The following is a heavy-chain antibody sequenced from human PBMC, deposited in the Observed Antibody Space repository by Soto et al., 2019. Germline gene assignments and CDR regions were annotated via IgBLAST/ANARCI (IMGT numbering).Heavy chain of an antibody. Sequence: PSETLSLTCTVSGGTISSWYWSWIRQPPGKGLEWIGYIYYSGSTNYNPSLKSRVTISVDTSKNQFSLKLSSVTAADTAVYYCARVCPFSYYYDSSGYYSLGNWFDPWGQGTLVTVSS. CDR2: IYYSGST. D-gene: IGHD3-22*01. CDR3: ARVCPFSYYYDSSGYYSLGNWFDP. J-gene: IGHJ5*02. CDR1: GGTISSWY. V-gene: IGHV4-59*12.